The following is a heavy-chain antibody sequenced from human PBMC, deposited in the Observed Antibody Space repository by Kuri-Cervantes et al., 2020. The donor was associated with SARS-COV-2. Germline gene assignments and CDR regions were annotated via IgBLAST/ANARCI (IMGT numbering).Heavy chain of an antibody. V-gene: IGHV1-69*05. CDR2: IIPIFGTA. J-gene: IGHJ4*02. D-gene: IGHD3-16*01. CDR3: ARGLGDPSLGYFDY. CDR1: GGTFSSYA. Sequence: SVKVSCKASGGTFSSYAISWVRQAPGQGLEWMGGIIPIFGTANYAQKFQGRVTITTDESTSTAYMELSSLRSEDTAVYYCARGLGDPSLGYFDYWGQGTLVTVSS.